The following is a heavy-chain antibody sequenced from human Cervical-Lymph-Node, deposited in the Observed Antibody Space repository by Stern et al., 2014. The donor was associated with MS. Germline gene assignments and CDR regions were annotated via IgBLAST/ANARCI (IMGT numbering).Heavy chain of an antibody. V-gene: IGHV3-9*01. J-gene: IGHJ4*02. CDR1: GFTFDDYA. CDR2: ITWNSVIV. D-gene: IGHD3-3*01. Sequence: EVQLVQSGGGLVQPGRSLRLSWAASGFTFDDYAMHWVRQAPGKGLEWGSGITWNSVIVGYADSVKGRFTISRDNAKNSLYLQMNSLRGDDPALYYCAKGSGGSGYYPVALDYWGQGTLVTVSS. CDR3: AKGSGGSGYYPVALDY.